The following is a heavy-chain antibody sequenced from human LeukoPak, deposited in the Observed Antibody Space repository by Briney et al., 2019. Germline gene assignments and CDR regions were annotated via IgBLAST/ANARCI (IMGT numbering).Heavy chain of an antibody. CDR2: INHSGST. CDR1: GGSFSGYY. CDR3: ARDRGYYDSSGYYWDY. J-gene: IGHJ4*02. V-gene: IGHV4-34*01. Sequence: SETLSLTCAVYGGSFSGYYWSWIRQPPGKGLEWIGEINHSGSTNYNPSLKSRVTISVDTSKNQFSLKLSSVTAADTAVYYCARDRGYYDSSGYYWDYWGQGTLVTVSS. D-gene: IGHD3-22*01.